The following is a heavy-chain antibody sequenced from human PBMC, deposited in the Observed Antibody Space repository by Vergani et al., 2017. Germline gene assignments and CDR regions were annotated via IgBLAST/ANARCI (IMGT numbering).Heavy chain of an antibody. V-gene: IGHV4-34*01. CDR1: GGSFSGYY. D-gene: IGHD3-3*01. J-gene: IGHJ5*02. Sequence: VQLQQWGAGLLKPSETLSLTCAVYGGSFSGYYWSWIRQPPGKGLEWIGEINHSGSTNYNPSLKSRVTISVDTSKNQFSMKLSSVTAADTAVYYCARVRYDFWSGYYSRSNWFDPWGQGTLVTVSS. CDR3: ARVRYDFWSGYYSRSNWFDP. CDR2: INHSGST.